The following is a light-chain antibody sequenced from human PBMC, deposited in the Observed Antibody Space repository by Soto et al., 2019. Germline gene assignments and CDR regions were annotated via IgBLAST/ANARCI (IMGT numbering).Light chain of an antibody. V-gene: IGLV1-40*01. CDR3: QSYDSSLSGSRV. CDR2: GNS. CDR1: SSNIGAGYD. J-gene: IGLJ3*02. Sequence: QPVLTQPPSVSGAPGQRVTISCTGSSSNIGAGYDVHWYQQLPGTAPKLLIYGNSNRHSGVPDRFSGSKSGTSASLAITGLQAEDEADYYCQSYDSSLSGSRVFGGGTKLTVL.